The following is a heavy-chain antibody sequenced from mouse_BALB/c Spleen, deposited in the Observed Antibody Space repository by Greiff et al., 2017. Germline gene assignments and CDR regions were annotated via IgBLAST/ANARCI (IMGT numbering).Heavy chain of an antibody. CDR2: IRNKANGYTT. Sequence: EVMLVESGGGLVQPGGSLRLSCATSGFTFTDYYMSWVRQPPGKALEWLGFIRNKANGYTTEYSASVKGRFTISRDNSQSILYLQMNTLRAEDSATYYCARAHGSSYYCDYWGQGTTLTVSS. CDR1: GFTFTDYY. D-gene: IGHD1-1*01. J-gene: IGHJ2*01. V-gene: IGHV7-3*02. CDR3: ARAHGSSYYCDY.